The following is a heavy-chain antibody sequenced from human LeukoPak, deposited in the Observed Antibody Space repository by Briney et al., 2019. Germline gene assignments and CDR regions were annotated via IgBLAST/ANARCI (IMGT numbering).Heavy chain of an antibody. V-gene: IGHV4-38-2*02. CDR2: IYHSGST. Sequence: SETLSLTCTVSGYSISSGYYRGWIRQPPGKGLEWIGTIYHSGSTYYNPSLKSRVTISLDTSKNQFSLKLSSVTAADTAVYYCATDYDSSGYSFDYWGQGTLVTVSS. CDR1: GYSISSGYY. J-gene: IGHJ4*02. D-gene: IGHD3-22*01. CDR3: ATDYDSSGYSFDY.